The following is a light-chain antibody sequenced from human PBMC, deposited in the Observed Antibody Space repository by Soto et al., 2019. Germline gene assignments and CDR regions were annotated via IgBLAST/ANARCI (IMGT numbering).Light chain of an antibody. Sequence: EIVLTQSPATLSLSPGERATLSCRASQSVSNYLAWYQQKPGQAPRLLIYDASNSATGIPARFSGSGSGTDSTLTISSLEPEDFAVYYCQQRSNWPLLTFGGGTKVEIK. CDR3: QQRSNWPLLT. CDR2: DAS. CDR1: QSVSNY. V-gene: IGKV3-11*01. J-gene: IGKJ4*01.